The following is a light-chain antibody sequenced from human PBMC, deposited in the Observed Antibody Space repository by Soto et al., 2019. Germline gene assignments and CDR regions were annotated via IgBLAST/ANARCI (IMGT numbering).Light chain of an antibody. CDR3: SSFAGNNNLV. V-gene: IGLV2-8*01. J-gene: IGLJ2*01. CDR1: SSDVGGYNY. Sequence: QSALTQPPSASGSPGQSVTISCTGTSSDVGGYNYVSWYQQHPGKAPKLMISDVSKRPSGVPDRFSGSKSGNTASLTVSGLQAEEEDDYYCSSFAGNNNLVFGGGTKLTVL. CDR2: DVS.